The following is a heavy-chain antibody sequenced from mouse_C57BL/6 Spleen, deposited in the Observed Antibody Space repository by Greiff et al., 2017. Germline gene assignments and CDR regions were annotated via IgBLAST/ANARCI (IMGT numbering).Heavy chain of an antibody. CDR2: ISDGGSYT. V-gene: IGHV5-4*01. J-gene: IGHJ1*03. CDR1: GFTFSSYA. Sequence: EVQLVESGGGLVKPGGSLKLSCAASGFTFSSYAMSWVRQTPEKRLEWVATISDGGSYTYYPDNVKGRFTISRDNAKNNLYLQMSHLKSEDTAMYYCARDLSSYWYFDVWGTGTTVTVSS. CDR3: ARDLSSYWYFDV.